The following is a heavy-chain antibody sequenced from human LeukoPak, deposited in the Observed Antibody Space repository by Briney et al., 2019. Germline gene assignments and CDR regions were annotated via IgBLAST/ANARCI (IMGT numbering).Heavy chain of an antibody. D-gene: IGHD3-22*01. V-gene: IGHV3-48*03. Sequence: PGGSLRLSCVPSGFTFSSYEMNWVRQAPGAGLEWVSYISRGVDTRDYANSVKGRFTISTDNTKNSLYLYMKSLRAAGSSLCYCSREGSRSGFFDWGQGTPVAVSS. CDR3: SREGSRSGFFD. CDR2: ISRGVDTR. CDR1: GFTFSSYE. J-gene: IGHJ4*01.